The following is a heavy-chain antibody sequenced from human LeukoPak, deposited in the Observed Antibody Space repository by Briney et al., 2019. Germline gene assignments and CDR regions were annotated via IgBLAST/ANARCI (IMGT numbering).Heavy chain of an antibody. V-gene: IGHV1-8*02. CDR2: MNPNSGNT. CDR1: GYIFTNYG. J-gene: IGHJ6*02. D-gene: IGHD4-11*01. CDR3: ARERLQGMDV. Sequence: ASVKVSCKASGYIFTNYGISWVRQAPGQGLEWMGWMNPNSGNTGYAQKFQGRVTMTRNTSISTAYMELSSLRSEDTAVYYCARERLQGMDVWGQGTTVTVSS.